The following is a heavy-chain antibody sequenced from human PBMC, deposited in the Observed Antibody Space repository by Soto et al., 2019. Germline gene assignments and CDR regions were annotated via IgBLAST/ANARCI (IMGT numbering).Heavy chain of an antibody. D-gene: IGHD1-26*01. Sequence: QVHLVQSGAEVKKSGASVKVSCKGSGYDFTTYGITWVRQAPGQGLEWMAWISAHNGNTDHAQKLQGRVTVTRDTSTSTAYMELRSLRSDDTALYYTARGRYGDHWGQGALVTFSS. CDR2: ISAHNGNT. V-gene: IGHV1-18*01. J-gene: IGHJ4*02. CDR3: ARGRYGDH. CDR1: GYDFTTYG.